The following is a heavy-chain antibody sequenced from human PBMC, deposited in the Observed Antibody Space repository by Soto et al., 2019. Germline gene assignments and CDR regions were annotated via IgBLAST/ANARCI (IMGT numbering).Heavy chain of an antibody. D-gene: IGHD1-26*01. J-gene: IGHJ4*02. CDR3: ARGYYSGSNPSSFDY. CDR2: ITPTLNIA. Sequence: QLQLVKSGAEVREPGSSVKVYCKASGGTLSSYTVIWVRQAPGQGLEWMGGITPTLNIAKYAEKIQGRVTMTADESTITVNMHQSSLRSEDTAVYFCARGYYSGSNPSSFDYLGQGTRVADSS. V-gene: IGHV1-69*01. CDR1: GGTLSSYT.